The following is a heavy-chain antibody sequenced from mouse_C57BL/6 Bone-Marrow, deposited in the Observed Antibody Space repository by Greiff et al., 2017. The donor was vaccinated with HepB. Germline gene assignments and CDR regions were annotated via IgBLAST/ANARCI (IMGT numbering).Heavy chain of an antibody. V-gene: IGHV1-69*01. J-gene: IGHJ2*01. CDR1: GYTFTSYW. CDR2: IDPSDSYT. Sequence: QVQLQQPGAELVMPGASVKLSCKASGYTFTSYWMHWVKQRPGQGLEWIGEIDPSDSYTNYNQKFKGKSTLTVDKSSSTAYMQLSSLTSEDSAVYDCARRGYYYGSSPDYWGQGTTLTVSS. D-gene: IGHD1-1*01. CDR3: ARRGYYYGSSPDY.